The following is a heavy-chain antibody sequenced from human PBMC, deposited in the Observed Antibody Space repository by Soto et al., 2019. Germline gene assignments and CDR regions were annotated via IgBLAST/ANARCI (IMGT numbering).Heavy chain of an antibody. J-gene: IGHJ5*01. CDR3: ARIPVDTYMTYWFDP. CDR1: GHSVTSGDHY. Sequence: ETLSLTFTVSGHSVTSGDHYWSWIRQPPGKGLEWIGYIYYSGNTNYSPSLKSRVAISLDTSHNQFSLKLSSVTAADTAVYFCARIPVDTYMTYWFDPWGQGTLVTVSS. D-gene: IGHD5-18*01. V-gene: IGHV4-61*08. CDR2: IYYSGNT.